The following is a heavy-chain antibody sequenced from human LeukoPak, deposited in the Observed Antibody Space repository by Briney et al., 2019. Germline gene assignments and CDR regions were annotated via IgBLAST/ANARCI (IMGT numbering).Heavy chain of an antibody. D-gene: IGHD3-3*01. Sequence: GGSLRLSCAASGFTFSSYAMSWVRQAPGKGLEWVSAISGSGGSTYYADSVKGRFTISRDNSKNTLYLQTNSLRAEDTAVYYCAKGGHLGVVITFFDYWGQGTLVTVSS. CDR3: AKGGHLGVVITFFDY. CDR1: GFTFSSYA. J-gene: IGHJ4*02. V-gene: IGHV3-23*01. CDR2: ISGSGGST.